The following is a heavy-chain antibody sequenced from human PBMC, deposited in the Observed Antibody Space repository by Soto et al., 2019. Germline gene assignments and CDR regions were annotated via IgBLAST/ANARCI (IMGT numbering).Heavy chain of an antibody. CDR3: ARQIEYSSSYFDY. CDR2: IDPSDSYT. V-gene: IGHV5-10-1*01. Sequence: RGESLKISCKGSGYSFTSYWISWVRQMPGKGLEWMGRIDPSDSYTNYSPSFQGHVTISADKSISTAYLQWSSLKASDTAMYYCARQIEYSSSYFDYWGQGTLVTV. J-gene: IGHJ4*02. CDR1: GYSFTSYW. D-gene: IGHD6-6*01.